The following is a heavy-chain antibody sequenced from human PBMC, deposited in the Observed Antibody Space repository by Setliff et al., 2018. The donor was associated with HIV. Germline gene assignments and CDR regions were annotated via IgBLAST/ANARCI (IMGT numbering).Heavy chain of an antibody. D-gene: IGHD3-10*01. CDR3: AGPRGDEAFDI. J-gene: IGHJ3*02. CDR1: GGTSNNYA. CDR2: VITILDIT. Sequence: SVKVSCKASGGTSNNYAINWVRQAPGQGLEWMGRVITILDITSYAQKFQGRVTITADESTNTMYMELSSLRSDDTAVYYCAGPRGDEAFDIWGQGTMVTVSS. V-gene: IGHV1-69*10.